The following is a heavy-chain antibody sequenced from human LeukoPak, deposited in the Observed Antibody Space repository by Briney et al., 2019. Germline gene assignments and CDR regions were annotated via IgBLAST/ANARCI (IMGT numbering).Heavy chain of an antibody. CDR2: ISYDGSNK. Sequence: GGSLRLSCAASGFTFSSYGMHWVRQAPGKGLEWVAVISYDGSNKYYADSVKGRFTISRDNSKNTLYLQMNSLRAEDTAVYYCAKVVRNWNDDGGFDPWGQGTLVTVSS. D-gene: IGHD1-1*01. CDR3: AKVVRNWNDDGGFDP. V-gene: IGHV3-30*18. CDR1: GFTFSSYG. J-gene: IGHJ5*02.